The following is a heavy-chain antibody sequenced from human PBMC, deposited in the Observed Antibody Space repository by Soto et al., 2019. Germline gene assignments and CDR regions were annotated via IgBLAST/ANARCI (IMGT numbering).Heavy chain of an antibody. CDR1: GFTFISYG. D-gene: IGHD5-18*01. J-gene: IGHJ4*02. V-gene: IGHV3-30*03. CDR3: VSERGYGHASVPYS. Sequence: QAHLVESGGGVVQPGRSLRLSCAASGFTFISYGMHWVRQAPGTRLEWVAVISYDGGLQHYADSVKGRFTISRDNSKNMVLLQMNSLRAEDTAVYYCVSERGYGHASVPYSWGQGTLVSVSS. CDR2: ISYDGGLQ.